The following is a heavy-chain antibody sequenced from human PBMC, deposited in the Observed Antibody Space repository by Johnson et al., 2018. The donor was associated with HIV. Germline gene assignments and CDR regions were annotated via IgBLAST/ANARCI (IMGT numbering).Heavy chain of an antibody. Sequence: VQLVESGGGLVQPGGSLRLSCAVSGFTVSSNYITWVRQAPGKGLEWISVIYSGGKTYYADSVKGRFTISRDNSKNTLYLQMNSLRHEDTAVYYCARDQGELRRTHAFDIWGQGTMVTVSS. CDR3: ARDQGELRRTHAFDI. CDR2: IYSGGKT. D-gene: IGHD1-14*01. J-gene: IGHJ3*02. V-gene: IGHV3-66*02. CDR1: GFTVSSNY.